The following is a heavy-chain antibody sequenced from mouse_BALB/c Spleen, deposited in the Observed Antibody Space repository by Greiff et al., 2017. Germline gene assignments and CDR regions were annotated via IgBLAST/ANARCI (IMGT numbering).Heavy chain of an antibody. CDR3: ARRGYGYSVDY. CDR1: GFTFSSFG. V-gene: IGHV5-17*02. J-gene: IGHJ4*01. Sequence: EVNVVESGGGLVQPGGSRKLSCAASGFTFSSFGMHWVRQAPEKGLEWVAYISSGSSTIYYADTVKGRFTISRDNPKNTLFLQMTSLRSEDTAMYYCARRGYGYSVDYWGQGTSVTVSS. CDR2: ISSGSSTI. D-gene: IGHD2-2*01.